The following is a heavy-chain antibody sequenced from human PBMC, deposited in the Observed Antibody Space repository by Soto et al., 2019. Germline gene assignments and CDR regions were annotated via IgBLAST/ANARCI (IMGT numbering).Heavy chain of an antibody. D-gene: IGHD4-17*01. Sequence: SVKVSCKASGGTFSSYAISWVRQAPGQGLEWMGGIIPIFGTANYAQKFQGRVTITADESTSTAYMELSSLRSEDTAVYYCARDSDYGNYYYYGMDVWGQGTTVTVSS. V-gene: IGHV1-69*13. CDR3: ARDSDYGNYYYYGMDV. J-gene: IGHJ6*02. CDR1: GGTFSSYA. CDR2: IIPIFGTA.